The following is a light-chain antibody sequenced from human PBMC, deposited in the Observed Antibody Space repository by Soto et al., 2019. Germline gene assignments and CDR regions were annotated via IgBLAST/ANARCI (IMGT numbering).Light chain of an antibody. J-gene: IGKJ1*01. CDR3: QQYGSSPRT. Sequence: EILLTQSPGTLSLSPGERATLSCRASQSVSSSYSAWYHQKPGQAPRLLIYGASSRSTCIPDRFSGSGSGTDFTLIISRLEPEDFAVYYCQQYGSSPRTFGQGTKVDIK. CDR1: QSVSSSY. CDR2: GAS. V-gene: IGKV3-20*01.